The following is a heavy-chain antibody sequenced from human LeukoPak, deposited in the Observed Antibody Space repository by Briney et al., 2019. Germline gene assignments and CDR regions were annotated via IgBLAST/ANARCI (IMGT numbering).Heavy chain of an antibody. CDR3: ARGGRRISDIVATIPIDY. D-gene: IGHD5-12*01. J-gene: IGHJ4*02. CDR2: ISYDGSNK. CDR1: GFTFSSYA. V-gene: IGHV3-30-3*01. Sequence: PGGSLRLSCSASGFTFSSYAMHWVRQAPGKGLEWVAVISYDGSNKYYADSVKGRFTISSDNSKNTLYLQMNSLRAEDTAVYYCARGGRRISDIVATIPIDYWGQGTLVTVSS.